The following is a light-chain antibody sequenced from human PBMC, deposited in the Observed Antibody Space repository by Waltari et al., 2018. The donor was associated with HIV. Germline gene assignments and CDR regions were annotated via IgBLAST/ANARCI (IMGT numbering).Light chain of an antibody. CDR2: WAS. J-gene: IGKJ1*01. V-gene: IGKV4-1*01. Sequence: DIVMTQSPDSLAVSLGERATINCKSSQTVLYTSNNNNYLAWYQQKPGQPPKLHIYWASTRESGVPDRFSGSGSGTDFTLTISSLQAEDVAVYFCQQYYSVPPTFGQGTKVEIK. CDR1: QTVLYTSNNNNY. CDR3: QQYYSVPPT.